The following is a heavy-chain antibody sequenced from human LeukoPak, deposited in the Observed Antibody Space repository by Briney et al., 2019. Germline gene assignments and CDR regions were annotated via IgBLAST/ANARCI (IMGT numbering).Heavy chain of an antibody. V-gene: IGHV4-31*03. CDR1: GGSISSGGYY. CDR3: ARGHYSSSSSEFDY. J-gene: IGHJ4*02. CDR2: IYYSGST. D-gene: IGHD6-6*01. Sequence: TLSLTCTVSGGSISSGGYYWSWIRQHPGKGLEWIGYIYYSGSTYYNPSLKSRVTISVDTSKNQFSLKLSSVTAADTAVYYCARGHYSSSSSEFDYWGQGTLVTVSS.